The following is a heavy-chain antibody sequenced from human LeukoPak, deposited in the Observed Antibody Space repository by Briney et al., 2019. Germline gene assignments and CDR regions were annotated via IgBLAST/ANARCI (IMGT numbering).Heavy chain of an antibody. CDR2: VRNDGSNE. V-gene: IGHV3-30*02. Sequence: GGSLRLSCAASGFTFSSYWLSWVRQAPGKGLEWVAFVRNDGSNEYYVGSVKGRFTISRDKSKNTLYLQMNSLRVEDTAVYSCAKESDSGYHSEGPKNWGLGTLVTVSS. D-gene: IGHD5-12*01. CDR3: AKESDSGYHSEGPKN. CDR1: GFTFSSYW. J-gene: IGHJ4*02.